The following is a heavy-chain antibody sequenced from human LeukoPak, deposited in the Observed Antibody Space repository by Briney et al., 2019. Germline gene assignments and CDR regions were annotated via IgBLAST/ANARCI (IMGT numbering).Heavy chain of an antibody. V-gene: IGHV3-21*01. J-gene: IGHJ4*02. D-gene: IGHD1-26*01. CDR3: ARARGSYYRGVDY. CDR1: GFTFSSYS. Sequence: PGGSLRLSCAASGFTFSSYSMNWVRQAPGKGLEWVSSISSSSSYIYYADSVKGRFTISRDNAKNSLYLQMNSLRAEDTAVYYCARARGSYYRGVDYWGQGTLVTVSS. CDR2: ISSSSSYI.